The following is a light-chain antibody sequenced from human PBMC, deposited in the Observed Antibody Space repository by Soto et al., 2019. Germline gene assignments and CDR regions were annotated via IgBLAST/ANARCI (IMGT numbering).Light chain of an antibody. CDR3: QQRSDWEFT. CDR2: NAS. J-gene: IGKJ3*01. V-gene: IGKV3-11*01. CDR1: ESVRSY. Sequence: ETVLTQSPATLSLSPGDRATLSCRASESVRSYLAWYQQKPGQAPRLLIYNASKRATGIPARFSGSGSGTDFTLTVSSLESEDFAIYYCQQRSDWEFTFGPGTRVDIK.